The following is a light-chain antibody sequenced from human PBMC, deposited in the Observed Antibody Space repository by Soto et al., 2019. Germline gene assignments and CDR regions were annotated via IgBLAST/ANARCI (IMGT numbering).Light chain of an antibody. J-gene: IGLJ1*01. CDR3: SSYAGSDNFRV. CDR2: EVT. Sequence: QSVLTQPPSASGSPGQSVTISCTGTSSDVGAYNYVSWYQQHPGKAPKLIIYEVTKRPSGVPDRFSGSKSGNTASLTVSGLQAEDEADYYCSSYAGSDNFRVFGPGTKVTVL. V-gene: IGLV2-8*01. CDR1: SSDVGAYNY.